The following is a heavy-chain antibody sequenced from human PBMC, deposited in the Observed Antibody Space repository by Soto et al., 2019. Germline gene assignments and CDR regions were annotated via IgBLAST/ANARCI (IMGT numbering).Heavy chain of an antibody. CDR2: IYSGGTT. CDR3: ARNGDSSDYRGWFDP. D-gene: IGHD3-22*01. V-gene: IGHV3-66*01. Sequence: EVQLVESGGALVKLGGSLRLSFEAPGLTASSTSMGWVGRAPGKGRGWVSVIYSGGTTYYADSVKGRFTISRDNSKNTLYLQMNSLRAEDTAVYYCARNGDSSDYRGWFDPWGQGTLVTVSS. J-gene: IGHJ5*02. CDR1: GLTASSTS.